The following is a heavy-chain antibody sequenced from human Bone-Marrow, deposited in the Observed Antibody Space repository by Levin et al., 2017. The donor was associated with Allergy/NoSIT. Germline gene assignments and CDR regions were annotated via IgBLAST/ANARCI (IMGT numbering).Heavy chain of an antibody. V-gene: IGHV3-66*01. J-gene: IGHJ6*02. Sequence: GGSLRLSCAASGFTVSSNYMSWVRQAPGKGLEWVSVIYSNGRTYYADSVKGRFTISRDNSENTLYLQMNSLRAEDTAVYYCARDGPRASYYYYGMDVWGQGTTVTVSS. CDR1: GFTVSSNY. CDR3: ARDGPRASYYYYGMDV. CDR2: IYSNGRT.